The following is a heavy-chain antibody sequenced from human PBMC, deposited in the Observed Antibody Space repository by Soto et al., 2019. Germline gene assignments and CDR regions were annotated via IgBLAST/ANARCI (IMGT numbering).Heavy chain of an antibody. CDR2: ISSSGSTI. CDR1: GFTFSSYE. Sequence: GGSLRLSCAASGFTFSSYEMNWVRQAPGKGLEWVSYISSSGSTIYYADSVKGRFTISRGNAKNSLYLQMNSLRAEDTAVYYCASGRLAVAGLRNAFDIWGQGTMVTVSS. J-gene: IGHJ3*02. V-gene: IGHV3-48*03. D-gene: IGHD6-19*01. CDR3: ASGRLAVAGLRNAFDI.